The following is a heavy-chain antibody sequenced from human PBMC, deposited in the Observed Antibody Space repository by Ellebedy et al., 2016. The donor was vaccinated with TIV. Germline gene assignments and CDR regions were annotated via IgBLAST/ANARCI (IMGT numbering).Heavy chain of an antibody. J-gene: IGHJ4*02. D-gene: IGHD3-16*01. V-gene: IGHV3-9*01. Sequence: SLKISXAASGFTFDDYAMHWVRQAPGKGLEWVSGISWNSGSIGYADSVKGRFTISRDNAEKSLYLQMNSLRVDDTAVYYCVGGDVPYWGQGTLVTVSS. CDR3: VGGDVPY. CDR2: ISWNSGSI. CDR1: GFTFDDYA.